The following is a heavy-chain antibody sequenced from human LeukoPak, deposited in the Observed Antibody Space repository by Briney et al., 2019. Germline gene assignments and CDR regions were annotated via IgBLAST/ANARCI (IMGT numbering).Heavy chain of an antibody. CDR1: GFTFSSYA. CDR2: ISYDGSNK. Sequence: GRSLRLSCAASGFTFSSYAMHWVRQAPGKGLEWVAVISYDGSNKYYADSVKGRFTISRDNSKNTLYLQMNSLRAEDTAVYYWGRDRGIGVVVAASPDYWGQGTLVTVSS. D-gene: IGHD2-15*01. CDR3: GRDRGIGVVVAASPDY. V-gene: IGHV3-30-3*01. J-gene: IGHJ4*02.